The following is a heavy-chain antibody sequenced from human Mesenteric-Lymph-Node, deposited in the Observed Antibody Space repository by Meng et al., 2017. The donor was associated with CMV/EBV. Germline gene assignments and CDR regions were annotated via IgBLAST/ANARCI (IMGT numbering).Heavy chain of an antibody. Sequence: ASVKVSCKASGYTFIGYYIYWVRQAPGQGLEWMGWINPNSGGTDYAQKFQGRVTMTADTYISTAYMEVSRLRSDDTAVYYCARDQVAGSNWSGLDVWGQGTTVTVSS. CDR2: INPNSGGT. J-gene: IGHJ6*02. D-gene: IGHD6-13*01. CDR3: ARDQVAGSNWSGLDV. CDR1: GYTFIGYY. V-gene: IGHV1-2*02.